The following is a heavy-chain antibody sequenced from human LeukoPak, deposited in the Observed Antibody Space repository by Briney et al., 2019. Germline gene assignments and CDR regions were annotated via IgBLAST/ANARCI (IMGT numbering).Heavy chain of an antibody. D-gene: IGHD4-17*01. V-gene: IGHV1-2*02. J-gene: IGHJ5*02. CDR2: INPNRGGT. Sequence: ASVTVSCMSSVYTFTHYYMHWLRQAPGQGLEWMGWINPNRGGTNYAQKFQGRVTMTRDTSISTAYMELSRLRSDDTAVYYCARGASGVYTVTTSWFDPWGQGTLVTVSS. CDR3: ARGASGVYTVTTSWFDP. CDR1: VYTFTHYY.